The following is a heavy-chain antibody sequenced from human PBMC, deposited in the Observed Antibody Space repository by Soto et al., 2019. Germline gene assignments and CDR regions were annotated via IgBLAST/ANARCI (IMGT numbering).Heavy chain of an antibody. D-gene: IGHD3-22*01. CDR2: ISGYNGNT. V-gene: IGHV1-18*01. CDR1: GYSFTSYG. J-gene: IGHJ4*02. Sequence: ASVKVSCKTSGYSFTSYGISWVRQAPGQGLEWMGWISGYNGNTHYAQKFQGRVSMTTDTSTSTAYMELRSLRSDDTAVYYCARSSQYSYDSSEGNFDSWGRGTLVTVSS. CDR3: ARSSQYSYDSSEGNFDS.